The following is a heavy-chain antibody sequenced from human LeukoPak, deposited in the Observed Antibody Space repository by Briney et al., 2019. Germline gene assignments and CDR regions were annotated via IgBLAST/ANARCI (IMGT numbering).Heavy chain of an antibody. CDR2: MYYSGST. CDR1: GGSLSSSSYY. D-gene: IGHD6-19*01. CDR3: ARHPSGSGWLDY. J-gene: IGHJ4*02. Sequence: PSETLSLTSAVSGGSLSSSSYYWGWIRQPPGKGLEWIGSMYYSGSTYYNPSLKSRGTISVDTSKNQFSLKLSSVTAAATSVYYGARHPSGSGWLDYWGQGTLVTVSS. V-gene: IGHV4-39*01.